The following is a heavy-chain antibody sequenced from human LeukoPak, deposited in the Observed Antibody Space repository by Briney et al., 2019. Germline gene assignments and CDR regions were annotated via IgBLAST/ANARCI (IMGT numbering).Heavy chain of an antibody. Sequence: SETLSLTCTVSGGSISSYYWSWIRQPPGKGLEWIGYIYYSGSTNYNPSLKSRVTISVDTSKNQFSLKLSSVTAADTAVYYCARDSAYYYDSSGYYKKAFDIWGQGTMVTVSS. J-gene: IGHJ3*02. D-gene: IGHD3-22*01. V-gene: IGHV4-59*12. CDR3: ARDSAYYYDSSGYYKKAFDI. CDR1: GGSISSYY. CDR2: IYYSGST.